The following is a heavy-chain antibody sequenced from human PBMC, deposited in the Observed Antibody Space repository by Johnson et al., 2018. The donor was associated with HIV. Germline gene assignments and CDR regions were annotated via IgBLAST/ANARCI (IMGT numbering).Heavy chain of an antibody. CDR1: GFTFSDYY. Sequence: QVQLVESGGGLIQPGGSLRLSCAASGFTFSDYYMAWIRQTPGKGLEWVSYITSSGATKYYADSVKGRFTISRDNTENLVYLQMNSLRVEDTAVYYCARQRGCDIWGQGTMVTVSS. J-gene: IGHJ3*02. V-gene: IGHV3-11*04. CDR3: ARQRGCDI. CDR2: ITSSGATK.